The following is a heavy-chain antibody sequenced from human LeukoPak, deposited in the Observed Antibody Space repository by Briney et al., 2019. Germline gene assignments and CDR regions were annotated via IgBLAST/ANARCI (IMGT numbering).Heavy chain of an antibody. V-gene: IGHV4-34*01. D-gene: IGHD3-10*01. CDR1: GGSFNDYY. CDR2: INLRGST. J-gene: IGHJ6*03. Sequence: PSETLSLTCAVYGGSFNDYYWNWIRQPPGKGLEWIGEINLRGSTTYNPSLKSRVTVSLDESKNQFSLKLSSVTAADTAVYYCARGRSSMVRGYYYYYMDVWGKGTTVTISS. CDR3: ARGRSSMVRGYYYYYMDV.